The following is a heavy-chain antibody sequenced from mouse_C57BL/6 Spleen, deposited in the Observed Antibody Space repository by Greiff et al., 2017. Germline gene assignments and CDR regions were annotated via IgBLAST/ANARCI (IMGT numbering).Heavy chain of an antibody. CDR1: GYAFSSYW. CDR2: IYPGDGDT. D-gene: IGHD2-5*01. Sequence: VKLVESGAELVKPGASVKISCKASGYAFSSYWMNWVKQRPGKGLEWIGQIYPGDGDTNYNGKFKGKATLTADKSSSTAYMQLSSLTSEDSAVYFCARKGYSNYDYAMDYWGQGTSVTVSS. CDR3: ARKGYSNYDYAMDY. J-gene: IGHJ4*01. V-gene: IGHV1-80*01.